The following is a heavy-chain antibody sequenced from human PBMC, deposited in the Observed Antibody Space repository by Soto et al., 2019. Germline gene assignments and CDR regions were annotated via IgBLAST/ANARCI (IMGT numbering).Heavy chain of an antibody. CDR2: ISYDGSNK. D-gene: IGHD2-15*01. Sequence: QVQLVESGGGVVQPGRSLRLSCAASGFTFSSYGMHWVRQAPGKGLEWVAVISYDGSNKYYADSVKGRFTISRDNSKYARYLQMNSLRAEDTAVYYCAKDIGSCVRYWSATLASWRHGTLVTVSS. CDR3: AKDIGSCVRYWSATLAS. J-gene: IGHJ5*01. CDR1: GFTFSSYG. V-gene: IGHV3-30*18.